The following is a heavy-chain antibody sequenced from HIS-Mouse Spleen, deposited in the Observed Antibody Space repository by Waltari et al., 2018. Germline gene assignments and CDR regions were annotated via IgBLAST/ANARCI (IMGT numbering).Heavy chain of an antibody. CDR3: ARDSKTGN. Sequence: QVQLQESGPGLVKPSETLSLTCTVSGYSISSGYSWGWIRQPPGKGLEWIGSIYHSGSTYYNPSLKSRVTISVDTSKNQFSLKLSSVTAADTAVYYCARDSKTGNWGQGTLVTVSS. J-gene: IGHJ4*02. D-gene: IGHD2-2*01. CDR2: IYHSGST. CDR1: GYSISSGYS. V-gene: IGHV4-38-2*02.